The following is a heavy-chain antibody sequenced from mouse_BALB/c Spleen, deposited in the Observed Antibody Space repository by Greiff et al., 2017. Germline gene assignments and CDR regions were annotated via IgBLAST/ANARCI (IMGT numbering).Heavy chain of an antibody. J-gene: IGHJ4*01. D-gene: IGHD1-2*01. CDR2: INPSSGYT. CDR1: GYTFTSYT. CDR3: ARSLLRLRDYAMDY. V-gene: IGHV1-4*01. Sequence: QVQLQQSGAELARPGASVKMSCKASGYTFTSYTMHWVKQRPGQGLEWIGYINPSSGYTNYNQKFKDKATLTADKSSSTAYMQLSSLTSEDSAVYYCARSLLRLRDYAMDYWGQGTSVTVSS.